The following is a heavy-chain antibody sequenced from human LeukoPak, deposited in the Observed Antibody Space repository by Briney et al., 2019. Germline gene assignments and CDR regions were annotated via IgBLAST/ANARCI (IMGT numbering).Heavy chain of an antibody. CDR3: ARGTSNAKTGTRVGGMGV. D-gene: IGHD1-1*01. J-gene: IGHJ6*02. V-gene: IGHV3-7*03. CDR1: GFTFSSFW. CDR2: IQQDGSER. Sequence: GGSLRLSCAASGFTFSSFWMSWVRQAPGQGLEWVANIQQDGSERYYVDSVKGRFTISRDNANNSLYLQMDSLRAEDTATYFCARGTSNAKTGTRVGGMGVWGQGIAVAVS.